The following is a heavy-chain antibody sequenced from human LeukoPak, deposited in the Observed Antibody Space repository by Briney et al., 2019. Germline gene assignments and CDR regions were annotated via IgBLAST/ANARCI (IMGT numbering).Heavy chain of an antibody. CDR1: GFTFSSYS. J-gene: IGHJ6*02. CDR2: ISSSSSYM. CDR3: ARGGYCSSTSCPKYYYYYGMDV. Sequence: GGSLRLSCAASGFTFSSYSMNWVRQAPGKGLEWVSSISSSSSYMYYADSVKGRFTISRDNAKNSLYLQMNSLRAEDTAVYYCARGGYCSSTSCPKYYYYYGMDVWGQGTTVTVSS. D-gene: IGHD2-2*01. V-gene: IGHV3-21*01.